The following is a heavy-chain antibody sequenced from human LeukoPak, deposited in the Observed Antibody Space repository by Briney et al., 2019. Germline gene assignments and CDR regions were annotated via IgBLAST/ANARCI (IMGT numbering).Heavy chain of an antibody. D-gene: IGHD6-13*01. V-gene: IGHV3-23*01. J-gene: IGHJ6*02. Sequence: GGSLRLSCAASGFTFSSYAMSWVRQAPGKGLEWVSAISGSGGSTYYAASVKGRFTISRDNSKNTLYLQMNSLRAEDTAVYYCAKDIGESRKPSIAAAGPYYYYGIDVWGQGTTVTVSS. CDR3: AKDIGESRKPSIAAAGPYYYYGIDV. CDR2: ISGSGGST. CDR1: GFTFSSYA.